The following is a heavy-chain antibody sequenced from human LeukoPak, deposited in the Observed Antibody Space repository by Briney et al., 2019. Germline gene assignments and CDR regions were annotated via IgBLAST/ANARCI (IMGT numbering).Heavy chain of an antibody. V-gene: IGHV3-48*03. J-gene: IGHJ4*02. CDR2: ISNSGSTI. CDR1: GFTFSSYE. Sequence: GGSLRLSCAASGFTFSSYEMNWVRQAPGKELEWVSYISNSGSTIYYADSVKGRFTISRDNAKNSLYVQMNSLRAEDTAVYYCARGVGNNYGYPDYWGQGTLVTVSS. CDR3: ARGVGNNYGYPDY. D-gene: IGHD5-18*01.